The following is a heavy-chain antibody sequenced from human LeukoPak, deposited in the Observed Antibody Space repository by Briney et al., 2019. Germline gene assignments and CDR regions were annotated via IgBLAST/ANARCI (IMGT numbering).Heavy chain of an antibody. Sequence: PSETLSLTCTVSGGSISSSSYYWGWIRQPPGKGLEWIGSIYYSGSTYYNPSLKSRVTISVDTSKNQFSLKLSSVTAADTAVYYCARVGSRGVAMAIRDYYYYYMDVWGKGTTVTVSS. D-gene: IGHD3-3*01. CDR1: GGSISSSSYY. CDR3: ARVGSRGVAMAIRDYYYYYMDV. J-gene: IGHJ6*03. V-gene: IGHV4-39*07. CDR2: IYYSGST.